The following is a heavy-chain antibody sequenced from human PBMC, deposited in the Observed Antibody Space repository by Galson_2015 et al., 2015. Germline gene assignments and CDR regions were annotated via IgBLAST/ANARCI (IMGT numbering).Heavy chain of an antibody. D-gene: IGHD4-17*01. Sequence: SVKVSCKASGCTFTDYYIHWVRQAPGQGLEWMGRINPNSGGTNYAQKFQGRVTMTRDTSISTAYMELSRLTSDDTAVYYCARDLTVTTFDFWGQGTLVTVSS. V-gene: IGHV1-2*06. J-gene: IGHJ4*02. CDR2: INPNSGGT. CDR1: GCTFTDYY. CDR3: ARDLTVTTFDF.